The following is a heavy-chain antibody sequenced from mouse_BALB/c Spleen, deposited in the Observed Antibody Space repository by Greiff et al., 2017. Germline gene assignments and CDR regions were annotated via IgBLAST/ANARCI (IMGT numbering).Heavy chain of an antibody. CDR3: ARSLYSPYAMDY. CDR1: GYTFSSYW. V-gene: IGHV1-9*01. CDR2: ILPGSGST. Sequence: VQLVESGAELMKPGASVKISCKATGYTFSSYWIEWVKQRPGHGLEWIGEILPGSGSTNYNEKFKGKATFTADTSSNTAYMQLSSLTSEDSAVYYCARSLYSPYAMDYWGQGTSVTVSS. J-gene: IGHJ4*01. D-gene: IGHD2-12*01.